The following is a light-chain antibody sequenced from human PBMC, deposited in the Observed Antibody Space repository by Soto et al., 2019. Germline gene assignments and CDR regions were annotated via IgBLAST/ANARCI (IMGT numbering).Light chain of an antibody. J-gene: IGLJ2*01. CDR2: DVS. Sequence: QSALTQPRSVSGSPGQSVTISCTGTSSDVGGYNYVSWYQQHPGKAPKLMIYDVSKRPSGVPDRFSGSKSGNTASLTISGLQAEDEADYYCCSYAGSYTYVVFGGVPQLTVL. CDR1: SSDVGGYNY. CDR3: CSYAGSYTYVV. V-gene: IGLV2-11*01.